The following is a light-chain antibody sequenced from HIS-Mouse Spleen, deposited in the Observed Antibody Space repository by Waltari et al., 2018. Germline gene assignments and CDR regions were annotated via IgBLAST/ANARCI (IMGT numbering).Light chain of an antibody. J-gene: IGLJ2*01. CDR2: EDS. Sequence: SYELTQPPSVSVSPGQTARITCSGDALPKKYAYWYQQKSGQAPLLVIYEDSKRPSGSPEIFFGSSSGTMATLTISGAQVEDEADYYCYSTNSSGNHRGFGGGTKLTVL. CDR1: ALPKKY. CDR3: YSTNSSGNHRG. V-gene: IGLV3-10*01.